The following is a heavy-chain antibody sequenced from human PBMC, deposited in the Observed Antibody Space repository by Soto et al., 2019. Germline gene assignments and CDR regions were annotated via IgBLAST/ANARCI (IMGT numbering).Heavy chain of an antibody. CDR3: ASSVAKYYDYSMDV. CDR1: GGTFSSYA. D-gene: IGHD5-12*01. Sequence: QVQLVQSGAEVKKPGSSVKVSCKASGGTFSSYAISWVRQAPGHWLEWMGGIIPIFGTANYAQKFQGRVTITADESTSTAYMELSSLRSEDTAVYYCASSVAKYYDYSMDVWGQGPTVTVSS. V-gene: IGHV1-69*12. J-gene: IGHJ6*02. CDR2: IIPIFGTA.